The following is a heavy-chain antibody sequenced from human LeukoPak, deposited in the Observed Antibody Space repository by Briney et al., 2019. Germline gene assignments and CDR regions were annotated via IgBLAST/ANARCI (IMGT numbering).Heavy chain of an antibody. Sequence: SETLSLTCTVSGGSISSSSYYWGWIRQPPGKGLEWIGSIYYSGSTYYNPSLKSRVTISVDTSKNQFSLKLSSVTAADTAVYYCARGYHFDWIIWYWGQGTLVTVSS. J-gene: IGHJ4*02. V-gene: IGHV4-39*01. CDR2: IYYSGST. CDR1: GGSISSSSYY. CDR3: ARGYHFDWIIWY. D-gene: IGHD3-9*01.